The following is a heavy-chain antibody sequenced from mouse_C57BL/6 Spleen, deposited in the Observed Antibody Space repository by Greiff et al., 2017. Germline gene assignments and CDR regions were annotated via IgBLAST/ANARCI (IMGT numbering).Heavy chain of an antibody. J-gene: IGHJ3*01. Sequence: EVKLVESGGGLVQPGGSLSLSCAASGFTFTDYYMSWVRQPPGKALEWLGFIRNKANGYTTEYSASVKGRFTISRDNSQSILYLQMNALRAEDSATYYCARGDYGDGFAYWGQGTLVTVSA. CDR1: GFTFTDYY. V-gene: IGHV7-3*01. D-gene: IGHD2-4*01. CDR3: ARGDYGDGFAY. CDR2: IRNKANGYTT.